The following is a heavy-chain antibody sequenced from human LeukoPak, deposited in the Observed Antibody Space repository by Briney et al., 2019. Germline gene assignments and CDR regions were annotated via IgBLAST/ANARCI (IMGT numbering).Heavy chain of an antibody. CDR3: ARVEVAVDAFDI. CDR2: ISYSGST. D-gene: IGHD6-19*01. Sequence: SETLSLTCTVSGGSISSYYWSWIRQPPGKGLEWIGYISYSGSTNFNPSLKSRVTISVDTSKNQFSLKLSSVTAADTAVYYCARVEVAVDAFDIWGQGTMVTVSS. J-gene: IGHJ3*02. V-gene: IGHV4-59*01. CDR1: GGSISSYY.